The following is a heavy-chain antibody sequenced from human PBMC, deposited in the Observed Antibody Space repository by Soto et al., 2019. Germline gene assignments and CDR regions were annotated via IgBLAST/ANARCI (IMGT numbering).Heavy chain of an antibody. Sequence: QVRLQEWGPGLVKPSQTLSLKCSVSGGSITTGGRYWSWLRQLPGKGLEWIGDIYYSGNTYYNASLKSRVTISVEAAKNQFSLKLSSVTAVDTSVYYCAQALVFTGGDGFDIWGQGRLVTVSS. V-gene: IGHV4-31*02. J-gene: IGHJ3*02. CDR1: GGSITTGGRY. CDR2: IYYSGNT. D-gene: IGHD1-1*01. CDR3: AQALVFTGGDGFDI.